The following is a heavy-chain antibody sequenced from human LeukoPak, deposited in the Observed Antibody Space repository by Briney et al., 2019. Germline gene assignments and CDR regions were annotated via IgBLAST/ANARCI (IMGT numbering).Heavy chain of an antibody. D-gene: IGHD1-1*01. J-gene: IGHJ3*01. V-gene: IGHV6-1*01. CDR3: ARQRSRALDL. CDR2: TYFGSKWYN. CDR1: GDSVSNNGVA. Sequence: SQTLSLTCAISGDSVSNNGVAWNWIRQSPSRGLEWLGRTYFGSKWYNDYAMSVKSRITINPDTSKNQFSLQLNSVTPEDTAVYFCARQRSRALDLWGQGTVVTVSS.